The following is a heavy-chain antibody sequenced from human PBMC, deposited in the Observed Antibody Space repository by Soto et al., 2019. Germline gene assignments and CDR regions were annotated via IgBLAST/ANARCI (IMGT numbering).Heavy chain of an antibody. J-gene: IGHJ6*03. CDR1: GGSISSYY. CDR3: ARGLGSLLYYYYMDV. V-gene: IGHV4-59*01. Sequence: SETLSLTCTVSGGSISSYYWSWIRQPPGKGLEWIGYIYYSGSTNYNPSLKSRVTISVDTSKNQFSLNLSSVTAADTAVYYCARGLGSLLYYYYMDVWGKGTTVTVSS. CDR2: IYYSGST. D-gene: IGHD3-10*01.